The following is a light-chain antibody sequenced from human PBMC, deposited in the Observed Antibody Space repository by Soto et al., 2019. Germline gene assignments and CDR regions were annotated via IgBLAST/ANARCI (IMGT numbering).Light chain of an antibody. J-gene: IGKJ1*01. CDR1: QDVSGY. CDR3: QQYHTQAT. CDR2: AAS. Sequence: AIRMTQSPSSLSASTGDRVTITCPASQDVSGYVAWYQQKPGRAPNLLVYAASTLQAGVPSRFSGSASGTEFTLTITCLQSEDYATYFCQQYHTQATFGQGTKVDIK. V-gene: IGKV1-8*01.